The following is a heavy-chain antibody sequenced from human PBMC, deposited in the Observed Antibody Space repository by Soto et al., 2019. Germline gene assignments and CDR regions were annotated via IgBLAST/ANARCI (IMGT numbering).Heavy chain of an antibody. J-gene: IGHJ4*02. Sequence: GGSLRLSCAASGFTFSSYAMSWVRQAPGKGLEWVSAISGSGGSTYYADSVKGRFTISRDNSKNTLYLQMNSLRAEDRAVYYFAMHTREAGSYTFDYWGQGTLVTVSS. V-gene: IGHV3-23*01. CDR2: ISGSGGST. CDR1: GFTFSSYA. D-gene: IGHD3-10*01. CDR3: AMHTREAGSYTFDY.